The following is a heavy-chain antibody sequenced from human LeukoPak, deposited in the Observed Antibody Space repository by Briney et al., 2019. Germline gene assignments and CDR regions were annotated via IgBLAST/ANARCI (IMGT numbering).Heavy chain of an antibody. J-gene: IGHJ4*02. CDR3: FRWGVAADMQD. CDR1: GLTFSDYW. D-gene: IGHD2-2*01. V-gene: IGHV3-7*01. CDR2: INPAGSDT. Sequence: GGSLRLSCEVSGLTFSDYWMGWVRQAPGKGLEWVANINPAGSDTHYVDSVKGRFTISRDNARKSTFLQMNNLRVEDTALYFCFRWGVAADMQDWGQGTLVTVSS.